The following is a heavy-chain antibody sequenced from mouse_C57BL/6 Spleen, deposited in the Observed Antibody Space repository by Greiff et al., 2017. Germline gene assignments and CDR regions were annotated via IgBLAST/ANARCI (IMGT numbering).Heavy chain of an antibody. V-gene: IGHV1-53*01. J-gene: IGHJ2*01. D-gene: IGHD2-5*01. CDR3: ARYSSNYYFDY. CDR1: GYTFTSYW. CDR2: INPSNGGT. Sequence: QVHVKQPGTELVKPGASVKLSCKASGYTFTSYWMHWVKQRPGQGLEWIGNINPSNGGTNYNEKFKSKATLTVDKSSSTAYMQLSSLTSEDSAVYYCARYSSNYYFDYWGQGTTLTVSS.